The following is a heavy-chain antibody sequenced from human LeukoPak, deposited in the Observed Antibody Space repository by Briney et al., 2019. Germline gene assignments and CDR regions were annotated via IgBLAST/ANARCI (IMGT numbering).Heavy chain of an antibody. CDR3: ARQKVDDYVWVSYRPFDY. V-gene: IGHV5-51*01. Sequence: GESLKISCKGSGYSFTSYWIGWVRQMPGKFLEWMGIIYPGDSDTRYSPSFQGQVTISADKSISTAYLQWSSLKASDTAMYYCARQKVDDYVWVSYRPFDYWGQGTLVTVSS. CDR2: IYPGDSDT. CDR1: GYSFTSYW. D-gene: IGHD3-16*02. J-gene: IGHJ4*02.